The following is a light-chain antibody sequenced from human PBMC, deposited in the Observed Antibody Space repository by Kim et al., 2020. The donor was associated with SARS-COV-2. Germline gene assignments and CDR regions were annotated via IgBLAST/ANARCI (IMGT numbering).Light chain of an antibody. J-gene: IGLJ2*01. CDR3: QSRDSSDKVV. CDR2: GKY. CDR1: GLRRYY. V-gene: IGLV3-19*01. Sequence: SSELTQDPAVSVALGQTVTITCQGDGLRRYYAIWYQQRPGQAPVLVMYGKYKRPSGIPDRISGSSLGNTASLTIAGAQAEEEADYYCQSRDSSDKVVFGGGTQLTV.